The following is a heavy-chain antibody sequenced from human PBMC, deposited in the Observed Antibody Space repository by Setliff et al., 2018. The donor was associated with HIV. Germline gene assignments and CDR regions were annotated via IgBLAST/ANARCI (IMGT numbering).Heavy chain of an antibody. J-gene: IGHJ5*02. CDR2: IFRSGTT. CDR3: AIDRHYSGLGSYGP. Sequence: PSETLSLTCTISGGSFGDYHWSWIRQPAGRGLEWIGRIFRSGTTDYKFSLKSRVTISIDTSRNQFSLGLTSVTAEDTAVYYCAIDRHYSGLGSYGPWGPGTLVTVSS. D-gene: IGHD3-10*01. V-gene: IGHV4-4*07. CDR1: GGSFGDYH.